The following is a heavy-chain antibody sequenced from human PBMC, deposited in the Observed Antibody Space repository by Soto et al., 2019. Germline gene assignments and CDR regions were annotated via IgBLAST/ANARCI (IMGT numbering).Heavy chain of an antibody. V-gene: IGHV1-69*06. Sequence: GASVKVSCKASGCTFSSYAISWVRQAPGQGLEWMGGIFPIFGTANYAQKFQGRVTITADRSTSEDYMELSSLRAEDTAVYYCATSLGDSSSSDYWGQGTLVTVSS. D-gene: IGHD6-6*01. J-gene: IGHJ4*02. CDR1: GCTFSSYA. CDR2: IFPIFGTA. CDR3: ATSLGDSSSSDY.